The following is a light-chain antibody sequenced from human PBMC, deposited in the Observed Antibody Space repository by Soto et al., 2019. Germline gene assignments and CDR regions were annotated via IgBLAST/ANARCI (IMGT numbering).Light chain of an antibody. CDR2: GAS. Sequence: DIVLTQSPGTLSLSPGERSTIACRASQSVRSRYLAWYQQKPGQAQRLLSYGASSRANGIPDRFSGSGSGTDFTLTISRLEPEDFAVYYCQQYGSSRTWTFGQGTKVDIK. V-gene: IGKV3-20*01. CDR3: QQYGSSRTWT. CDR1: QSVRSRY. J-gene: IGKJ1*01.